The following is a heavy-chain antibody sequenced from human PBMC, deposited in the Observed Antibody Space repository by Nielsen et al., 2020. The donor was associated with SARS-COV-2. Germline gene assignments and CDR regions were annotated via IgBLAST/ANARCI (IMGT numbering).Heavy chain of an antibody. CDR3: ARMLRFRDFWEDYYGMDV. CDR2: ISPSGDGT. D-gene: IGHD3-3*01. V-gene: IGHV1-46*01. J-gene: IGHJ6*02. Sequence: WVRQAPGQGLEWMGLISPSGDGTTYARKFQGRVTMTTDTSTSTAYMELRSLRSDDTAVYYCARMLRFRDFWEDYYGMDVWGQGTTVTVSS.